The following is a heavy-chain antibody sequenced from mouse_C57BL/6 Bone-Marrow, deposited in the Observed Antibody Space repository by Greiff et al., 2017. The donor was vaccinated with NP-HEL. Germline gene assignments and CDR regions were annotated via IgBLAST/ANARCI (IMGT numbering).Heavy chain of an antibody. V-gene: IGHV1-19*01. Sequence: VQLQQSGPVLVKPGASVKMSCKASGYTFTDYYMNWVKQSHGKSLEWIGVINPYNGGTSYNQKFKGKATLTVDKSSSTAYMELNSLTSEDSAVYYCARKGPYYFDYWGQGTTLTVSS. CDR2: INPYNGGT. CDR1: GYTFTDYY. CDR3: ARKGPYYFDY. J-gene: IGHJ2*01.